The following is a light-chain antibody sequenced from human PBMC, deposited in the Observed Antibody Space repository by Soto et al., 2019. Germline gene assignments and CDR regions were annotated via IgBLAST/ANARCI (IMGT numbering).Light chain of an antibody. Sequence: QAVLTQPPSLSATPGQRVNMSCSGSFSNIGDNAVNWYQQLPGAAPKLLIYLNDQRPSGVPDRFSGSKSGTSAFLAISGLQSEDGADYYCAAWDDSLNALFGTGTKV. CDR2: LND. J-gene: IGLJ1*01. V-gene: IGLV1-44*01. CDR3: AAWDDSLNAL. CDR1: FSNIGDNA.